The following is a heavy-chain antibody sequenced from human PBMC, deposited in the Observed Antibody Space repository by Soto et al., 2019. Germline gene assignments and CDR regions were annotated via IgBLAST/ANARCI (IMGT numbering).Heavy chain of an antibody. CDR3: ARGRVVAATTHKYYFDY. Sequence: ASVKVSCKASGYTFTGYYMHWVRQAPGQGLEWMGWINPNSGGTNYAQKFQGWVTMTRDTSISTAYMELSRLRSDDTAVYYCARGRVVAATTHKYYFDYWGQGTLVTVSS. J-gene: IGHJ4*02. CDR2: INPNSGGT. V-gene: IGHV1-2*04. D-gene: IGHD2-15*01. CDR1: GYTFTGYY.